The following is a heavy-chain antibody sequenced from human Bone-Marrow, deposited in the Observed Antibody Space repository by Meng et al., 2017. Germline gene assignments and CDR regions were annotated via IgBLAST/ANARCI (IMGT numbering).Heavy chain of an antibody. CDR3: ARDEDISAAGKLFGDY. CDR2: INPKSGDT. Sequence: QVQLGQPGAGVQKPGDSVKVSCKASGYTFPDYWLQWVRRAPGQGLEWMGRINPKSGDTHYAQRFQGKVTMTGDTSISTAYMELSGLRSDDTAMYYCARDEDISAAGKLFGDYWGQGTLVTVSS. V-gene: IGHV1-2*06. CDR1: GYTFPDYW. D-gene: IGHD6-13*01. J-gene: IGHJ4*02.